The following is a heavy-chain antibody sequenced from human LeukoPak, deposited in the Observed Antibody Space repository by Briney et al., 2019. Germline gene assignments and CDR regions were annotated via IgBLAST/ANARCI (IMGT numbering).Heavy chain of an antibody. Sequence: GASVKVSCKASGYIFTTYFMHWLRQAPGQGPEWMGIINPRGGSTDYAQKFQGRVTMTRDMSTSTVYMELSSLRSEDTAVYYCARDDYWGQGTLVTVSS. CDR3: ARDDY. CDR1: GYIFTTYF. J-gene: IGHJ4*02. CDR2: INPRGGST. V-gene: IGHV1-46*01.